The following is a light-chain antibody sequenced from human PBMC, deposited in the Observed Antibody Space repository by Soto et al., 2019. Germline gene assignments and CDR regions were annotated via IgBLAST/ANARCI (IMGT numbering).Light chain of an antibody. Sequence: IQRTQSPSSLSASTGDRVTITCRASQVISSYLAWYQQKPGKAPKLLIYAASTLQSGVPSRFSGSGSGTDFTLTISCLQSEDFATYYCQQYYSYPPVTFGQGTKVDIK. CDR2: AAS. CDR3: QQYYSYPPVT. V-gene: IGKV1-8*01. J-gene: IGKJ1*01. CDR1: QVISSY.